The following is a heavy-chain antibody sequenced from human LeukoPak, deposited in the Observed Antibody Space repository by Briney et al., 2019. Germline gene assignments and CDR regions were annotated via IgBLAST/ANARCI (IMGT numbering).Heavy chain of an antibody. J-gene: IGHJ5*02. CDR2: ISYDGSNK. D-gene: IGHD3-3*01. V-gene: IGHV3-30*18. Sequence: GRSLRLSCAATGFTFSSYGMHWVRQAPGKGLEWVAVISYDGSNKYYADSVKGRFTISRDNSKNTLYLQMNSLRAEDTAVYYCAKDPGLGFWSGDYRGSGWFDPWGQGTLVTVSS. CDR1: GFTFSSYG. CDR3: AKDPGLGFWSGDYRGSGWFDP.